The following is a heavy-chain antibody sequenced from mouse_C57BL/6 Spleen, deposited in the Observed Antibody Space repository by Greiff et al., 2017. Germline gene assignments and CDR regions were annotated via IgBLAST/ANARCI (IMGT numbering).Heavy chain of an antibody. J-gene: IGHJ3*01. D-gene: IGHD2-4*01. Sequence: VQLQQSGPELVKPGASVKIPCKASGYTFTDSNMDWVKQSHGKSLEWIGDINPNNGGTIYNQKFKGKATLPVDKSSSTAYMELRSLTSEDTAVYYCARVADYDPFAYWGQGTLVTVSA. CDR3: ARVADYDPFAY. CDR2: INPNNGGT. CDR1: GYTFTDSN. V-gene: IGHV1-18*01.